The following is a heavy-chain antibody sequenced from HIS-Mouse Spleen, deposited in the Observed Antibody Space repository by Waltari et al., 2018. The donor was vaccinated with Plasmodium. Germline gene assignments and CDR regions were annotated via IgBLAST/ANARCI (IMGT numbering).Heavy chain of an antibody. D-gene: IGHD5-12*01. V-gene: IGHV4-34*01. J-gene: IGHJ3*02. CDR3: ARGRRDGYNPDAFDI. CDR1: GWSFSGSY. CDR2: INHSGST. Sequence: QVQLQQWGAGLLKPSETLSLTCAVYGWSFSGSYWRWIRQPPGKGLEWIGEINHSGSTNYNPSLKSRVTISVDTSKNQFSLKLSSVTAADTAVYYCARGRRDGYNPDAFDIWGQGTMVTVSS.